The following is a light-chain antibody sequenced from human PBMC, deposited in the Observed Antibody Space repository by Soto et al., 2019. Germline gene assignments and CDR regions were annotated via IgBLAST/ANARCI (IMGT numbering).Light chain of an antibody. CDR1: QDISSW. CDR2: AAS. V-gene: IGKV1-12*01. Sequence: DIHMTQSPSSVSASVGDSVIITCRASQDISSWVAWYQQKPGKAPKLLISAASSLESGVPRRFSGSGSGTDFTLIISSLQPEDFATYFCQKGDSFPFTFGGGTKVEIK. CDR3: QKGDSFPFT. J-gene: IGKJ4*01.